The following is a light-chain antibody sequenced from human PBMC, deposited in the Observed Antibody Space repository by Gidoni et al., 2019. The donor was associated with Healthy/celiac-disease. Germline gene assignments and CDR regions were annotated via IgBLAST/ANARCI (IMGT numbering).Light chain of an antibody. CDR2: WAS. Sequence: DIVLTQSPDSLAVSLGERATINCKSSQSVLYSSNNKNYLAWYQQKPGQPPKLLIYWASTREAVVPDRFSGSGSVTDFTLTISSLQAEDVAVYYCQQYYSTPGTFGQGTKVEIK. CDR3: QQYYSTPGT. V-gene: IGKV4-1*01. CDR1: QSVLYSSNNKNY. J-gene: IGKJ1*01.